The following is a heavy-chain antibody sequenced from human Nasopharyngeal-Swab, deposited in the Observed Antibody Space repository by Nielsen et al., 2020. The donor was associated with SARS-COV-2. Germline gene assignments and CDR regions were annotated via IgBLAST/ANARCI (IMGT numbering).Heavy chain of an antibody. CDR2: ISSSSSYI. D-gene: IGHD6-13*01. CDR1: GFTFDDYT. Sequence: GESLKISCAASGFTFDDYTMHWVRQAPGKGLEWVSSISSSSSYIYYADSVKGRFTISRDNAKNSLYLQMNSLRAEDTAVYYCAREPYSSSFQLTLYYYYYYGMDVWGQGTTVTVSS. J-gene: IGHJ6*02. V-gene: IGHV3-21*01. CDR3: AREPYSSSFQLTLYYYYYYGMDV.